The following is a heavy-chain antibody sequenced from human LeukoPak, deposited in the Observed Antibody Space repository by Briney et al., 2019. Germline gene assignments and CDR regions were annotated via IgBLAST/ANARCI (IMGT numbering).Heavy chain of an antibody. CDR3: TKYSGSYPYFDY. V-gene: IGHV3-49*03. CDR1: GFTFGDYA. Sequence: GRSLRLSCTASGFTFGDYAMSWLRQAPGKGLEWVGFIRSKAYGGTTEYAASVKGRFTISRDDSKSIAYLQMNSLKTEDTAVYYCTKYSGSYPYFDYWGQGTLVTVSS. D-gene: IGHD1-26*01. J-gene: IGHJ4*02. CDR2: IRSKAYGGTT.